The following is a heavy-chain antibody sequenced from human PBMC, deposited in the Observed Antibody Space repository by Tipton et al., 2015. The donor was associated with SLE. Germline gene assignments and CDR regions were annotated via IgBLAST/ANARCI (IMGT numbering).Heavy chain of an antibody. V-gene: IGHV3-7*01. Sequence: SLRLSCAASGFTFSSYSMNWVRQAPGKGLEWVANIKQDGSEKYYVDSVKGRFTISRDNAKNSLYLQMNSLRAEDTAVYYCASTRGWGQGTLVTVSS. J-gene: IGHJ4*02. CDR1: GFTFSSYS. CDR2: IKQDGSEK. CDR3: ASTRG. D-gene: IGHD1-26*01.